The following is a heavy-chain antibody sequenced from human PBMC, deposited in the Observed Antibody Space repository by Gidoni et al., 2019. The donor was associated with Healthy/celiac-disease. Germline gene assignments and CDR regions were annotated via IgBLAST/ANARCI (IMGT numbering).Heavy chain of an antibody. V-gene: IGHV5-51*01. J-gene: IGHJ4*02. CDR1: GSTFTSYW. Sequence: EVQLVQSGAEVKKPGESLKISCKGSGSTFTSYWIGWVRQMPGKGLEWMGIIYPGDSDTRYSPSFQGQVTISADKSVNTAYLQWSSLKASDTAMYYCARHLAAGGRAADYWGQGSLVTVSS. D-gene: IGHD6-13*01. CDR3: ARHLAAGGRAADY. CDR2: IYPGDSDT.